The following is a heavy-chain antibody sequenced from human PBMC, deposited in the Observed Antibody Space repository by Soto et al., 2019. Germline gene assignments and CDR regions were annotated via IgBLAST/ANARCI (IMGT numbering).Heavy chain of an antibody. CDR1: GFNFNTYF. CDR3: ARDDEHGSNCDLEY. Sequence: QVQLVQSAGGVVQPGRSLRLSCAASGFNFNTYFMHWVLQAPGKGLEWVAMLFPNGRDKEYADLVKGRFTISRDNSNKRMDLQMDILRTEDTAVYYCARDDEHGSNCDLEYWGQGVLVTVSS. CDR2: LFPNGRDK. V-gene: IGHV3-30*13. D-gene: IGHD1-26*01. J-gene: IGHJ4*02.